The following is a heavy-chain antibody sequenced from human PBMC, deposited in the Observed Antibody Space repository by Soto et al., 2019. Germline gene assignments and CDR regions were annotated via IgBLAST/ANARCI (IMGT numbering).Heavy chain of an antibody. J-gene: IGHJ4*02. V-gene: IGHV1-46*01. CDR2: VNPSGGHT. Sequence: QVQLMQSGAEVKKPGASVKVSCKASGDTFTDYYIHWVRQAPGQGLEWMGTVNPSGGHTTYAQHFLGRVTITRRTSTRTLYVELTSLTSGAPAIYYCARGGHVVVVTAALDYWRQGTLFTVSS. D-gene: IGHD2-21*02. CDR3: ARGGHVVVVTAALDY. CDR1: GDTFTDYY.